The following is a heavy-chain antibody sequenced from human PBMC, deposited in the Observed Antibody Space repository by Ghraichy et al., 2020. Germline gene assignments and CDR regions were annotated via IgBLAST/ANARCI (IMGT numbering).Heavy chain of an antibody. D-gene: IGHD3-22*01. CDR3: ARGHSSGYYTYYFDY. J-gene: IGHJ4*02. V-gene: IGHV4-34*01. CDR2: INHSGST. Sequence: SDTLSLTCAVYGGSFSGYYWSWIRQPPGKGLEWIGEINHSGSTNYNPSLKSRVTISVDTSKNQFSLKLSSVTAADTAVYYCARGHSSGYYTYYFDYWGQGTLVTVSS. CDR1: GGSFSGYY.